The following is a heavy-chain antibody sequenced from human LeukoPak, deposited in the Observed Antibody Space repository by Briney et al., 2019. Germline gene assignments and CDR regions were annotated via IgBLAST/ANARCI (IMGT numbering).Heavy chain of an antibody. CDR2: IRYDGSNK. D-gene: IGHD3-10*01. CDR1: GFTFSSYG. V-gene: IGHV3-30*02. CDR3: AKDGMVRGVMGY. J-gene: IGHJ4*02. Sequence: GGSLRLSCAASGFTFSSYGMHWVRQAPGKGLERVAFIRYDGSNKYYADSVKGRFTISRDNSKNTLYLQMNSLRAEDTAVYYCAKDGMVRGVMGYWGQGTLVTVSS.